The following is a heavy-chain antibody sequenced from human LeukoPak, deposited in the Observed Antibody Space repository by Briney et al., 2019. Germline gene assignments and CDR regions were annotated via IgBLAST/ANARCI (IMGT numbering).Heavy chain of an antibody. D-gene: IGHD4-23*01. CDR1: GDSINSINW. CDR3: AREHGGGLDY. J-gene: IGHJ4*02. Sequence: SETLSLTCAVSGDSINSINWWTWVRQPPGKGLEWIGEIYHTGSTNYNPSLKSRLTMSVDTSKNLFSLKLTSVNAADSAVYYCAREHGGGLDYWGQGILVTVSS. V-gene: IGHV4-4*02. CDR2: IYHTGST.